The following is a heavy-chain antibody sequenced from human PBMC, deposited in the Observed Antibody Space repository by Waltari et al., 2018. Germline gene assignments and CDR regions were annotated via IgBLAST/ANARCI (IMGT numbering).Heavy chain of an antibody. V-gene: IGHV1-2*06. D-gene: IGHD3-22*01. Sequence: QVQLVQSGAEVKKPGASVKVSCKASGYTFTGHYIHWVRQAPGQGLEWMGRINPNSGGTNYAQKFQGRVTMTRDTSINTAYMELSRLRPDDTAVYYCAKGQEHYYDNSGSFVSWGQGTLVTVSS. CDR2: INPNSGGT. CDR1: GYTFTGHY. J-gene: IGHJ5*01. CDR3: AKGQEHYYDNSGSFVS.